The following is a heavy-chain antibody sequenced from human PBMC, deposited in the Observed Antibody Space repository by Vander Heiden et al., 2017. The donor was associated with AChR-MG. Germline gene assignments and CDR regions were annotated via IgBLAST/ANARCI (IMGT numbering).Heavy chain of an antibody. V-gene: IGHV1-2*04. CDR1: GYTFTGYY. CDR2: INPNSGGT. Sequence: VQLVQSGAEVKKPGASVTVSCKASGYTFTGYYMHWVGQAHGQGLEWMGWINPNSGGTNYAQKFQGWVTMTRDTSISTAYMELSRLRSDDTAVYYCARDVRYSSSWLPGYYYYYGMDVWGQGTTVTVSS. D-gene: IGHD6-13*01. CDR3: ARDVRYSSSWLPGYYYYYGMDV. J-gene: IGHJ6*02.